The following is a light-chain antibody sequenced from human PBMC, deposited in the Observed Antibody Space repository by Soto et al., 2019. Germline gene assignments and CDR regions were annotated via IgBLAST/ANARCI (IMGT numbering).Light chain of an antibody. CDR3: QKYSIVPA. CDR1: QGISNY. J-gene: IGKJ4*02. Sequence: DIQITQTPSSLSASVGDRVTITGRASQGISNYLAWYQQIPGKVPKLLISAASTLHSVVPSRFSGSGSGTKFTVTISSLRPGDVATYNCQKYSIVPAFDGGTKMDIK. V-gene: IGKV1-27*01. CDR2: AAS.